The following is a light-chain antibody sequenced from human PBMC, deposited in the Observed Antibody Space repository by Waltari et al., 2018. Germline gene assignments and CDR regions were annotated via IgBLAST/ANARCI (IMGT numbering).Light chain of an antibody. V-gene: IGLV1-44*01. J-gene: IGLJ1*01. CDR3: ATWEGSQRV. CDR1: NFNIGSNS. CDR2: DND. Sequence: QSVVTQPPSASGTPGTRGPISCSGSNFNIGSNSVYWFQQLPGAAPKLLMYDNDQRPSGVPDRFSASKSGTSASLAISALQSGDEADYYCATWEGSQRVFGTGTKVTVL.